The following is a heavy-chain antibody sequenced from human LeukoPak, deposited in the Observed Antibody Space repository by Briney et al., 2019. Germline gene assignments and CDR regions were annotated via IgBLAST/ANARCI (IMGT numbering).Heavy chain of an antibody. J-gene: IGHJ4*02. D-gene: IGHD6-19*01. V-gene: IGHV1-3*01. Sequence: ASVKVSCEASGYTFTSYAMHWVRQAPGQRLEWMGWINAGNGNTKYSQKFQGRVTITRDTSASTAYMELSSLRSEDTAVYYCAREVRTAVAGLDYWGQGTLVTVSS. CDR1: GYTFTSYA. CDR3: AREVRTAVAGLDY. CDR2: INAGNGNT.